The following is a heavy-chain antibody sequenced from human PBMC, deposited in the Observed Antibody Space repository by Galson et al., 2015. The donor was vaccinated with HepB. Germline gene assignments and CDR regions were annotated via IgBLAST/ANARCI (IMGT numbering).Heavy chain of an antibody. CDR2: ISSSSSTI. J-gene: IGHJ4*02. D-gene: IGHD2-15*01. CDR3: AREEGYCSGGSCYLGLDY. Sequence: SLRLSCAASGFTFSSYSMNWVRQAPGKGLEWVSYISSSSSTIYYADSVKGRFTISRDNAKNSLYLQMNSLRAEDTAVYYCAREEGYCSGGSCYLGLDYWGQGTLVTVSS. V-gene: IGHV3-48*04. CDR1: GFTFSSYS.